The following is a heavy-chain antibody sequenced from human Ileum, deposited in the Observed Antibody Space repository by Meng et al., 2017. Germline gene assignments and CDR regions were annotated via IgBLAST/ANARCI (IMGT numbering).Heavy chain of an antibody. J-gene: IGHJ4*02. CDR3: ARAVTFDY. V-gene: IGHV4-34*01. D-gene: IGHD4-17*01. Sequence: QVQLQQWGAGLLKPSETLSLTCAVYGGSFSGYYRSWIRQPPGKGLEWIGEINHSGSTNYNPSLKSRVTISVDTSKNQFSLKLSSVTAADTAVYYCARAVTFDYWGQGTLVTVSS. CDR2: INHSGST. CDR1: GGSFSGYY.